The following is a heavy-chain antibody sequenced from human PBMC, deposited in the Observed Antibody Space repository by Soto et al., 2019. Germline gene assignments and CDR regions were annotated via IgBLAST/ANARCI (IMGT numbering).Heavy chain of an antibody. D-gene: IGHD3-22*01. CDR2: IGAYNGNT. CDR1: GYTFTSYG. CDR3: AREIPYYYDSSGYYYVAGFDY. Sequence: ASVQVSCKASGYTFTSYGISWVRQAPGQGLEWMGWIGAYNGNTNYAQKLQGRVTMTTDTSTSTAYMELRSLRSDDTAVYYCAREIPYYYDSSGYYYVAGFDYWGQGTLVTVSS. V-gene: IGHV1-18*04. J-gene: IGHJ4*02.